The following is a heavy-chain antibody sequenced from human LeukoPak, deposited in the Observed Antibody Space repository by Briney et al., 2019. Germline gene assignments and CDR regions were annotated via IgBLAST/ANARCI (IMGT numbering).Heavy chain of an antibody. CDR3: ARAPPGGATSDY. Sequence: GGSLRLSCAASGFTFSSYGMHWVRQAPGKGLEWVAVIWYDGSNKYYADSVKGRFTISRDNSKNTLYLQMNSLRAEDTAVYYCARAPPGGATSDYWSQGTLVTVSS. J-gene: IGHJ4*02. CDR2: IWYDGSNK. D-gene: IGHD1-26*01. CDR1: GFTFSSYG. V-gene: IGHV3-33*01.